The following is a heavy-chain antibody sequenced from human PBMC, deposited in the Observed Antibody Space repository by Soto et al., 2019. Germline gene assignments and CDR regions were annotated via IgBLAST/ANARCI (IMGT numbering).Heavy chain of an antibody. Sequence: EVPLVESGGGLGQPGGSLRLSCAASGFTFSSYSMNWVRQAPGKGLEWVSYISSSSSTIYYADSVKGRFTISRDNAKNSLYLQVNSLRAEDTAVYYCARDRGADFDYWGQGTLVTVSS. V-gene: IGHV3-48*01. D-gene: IGHD3-10*01. CDR2: ISSSSSTI. J-gene: IGHJ4*02. CDR3: ARDRGADFDY. CDR1: GFTFSSYS.